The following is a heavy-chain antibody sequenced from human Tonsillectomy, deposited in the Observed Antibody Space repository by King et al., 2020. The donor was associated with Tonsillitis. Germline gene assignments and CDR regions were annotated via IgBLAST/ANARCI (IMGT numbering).Heavy chain of an antibody. CDR1: GFTFSRCA. CDR3: ATHTSTWYYADY. V-gene: IGHV3-23*03. CDR2: IYSSGSQT. J-gene: IGHJ4*02. D-gene: IGHD6-13*01. Sequence: VQLVESGGGLVQPGGSLRLSCAASGFTFSRCAMSWVRQAPGKGLEWVSLIYSSGSQTYYADSVKGRFTISRDNSKNTLYLQMNSLRVEDRAVYYCATHTSTWYYADYWGQGTLVTVSS.